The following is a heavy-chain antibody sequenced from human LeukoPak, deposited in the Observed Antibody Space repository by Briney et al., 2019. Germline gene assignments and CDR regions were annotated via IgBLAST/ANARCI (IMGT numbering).Heavy chain of an antibody. D-gene: IGHD4-23*01. J-gene: IGHJ4*02. CDR3: ARVGSGVNLYYFDY. Sequence: SETLSLTCTVSGDSISGSNYFWGWIRQPPGKGLEWIGNFYPRGSTYYNPSLKSRVTIAEDTSKNQFSLRLSSVTAADTAVYYCARVGSGVNLYYFDYWGQGTLVTVSS. V-gene: IGHV4-39*07. CDR1: GDSISGSNYF. CDR2: FYPRGST.